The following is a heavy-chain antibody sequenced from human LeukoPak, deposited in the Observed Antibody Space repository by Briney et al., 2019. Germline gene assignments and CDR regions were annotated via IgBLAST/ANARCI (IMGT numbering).Heavy chain of an antibody. V-gene: IGHV4-39*07. CDR3: ASASLFSPYYFDY. J-gene: IGHJ4*02. D-gene: IGHD3-16*02. CDR2: IYHSGST. CDR1: GGSISSSSYY. Sequence: SETLSLTCTVSGGSISSSSYYWGWIRQPPGKGLEWIGSIYHSGSTYYNPSLKSRVTIAVETSKNQFSLKLSSVTAADKAVYYCASASLFSPYYFDYWGQGTLVTVSS.